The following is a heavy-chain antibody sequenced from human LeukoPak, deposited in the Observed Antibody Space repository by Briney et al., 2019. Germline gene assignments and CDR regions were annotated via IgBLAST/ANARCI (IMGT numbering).Heavy chain of an antibody. D-gene: IGHD3-3*01. V-gene: IGHV1-2*02. Sequence: GASVTVSCKASGYSFTGYYLHWVRQAPGQGLEWMGWINPNSGGTKYAQKFQGRVSMTRYTSINTAYVELNRLRPDDTAVYFCARDYDTIFGVILPFDYWGQGTLVTVSS. CDR2: INPNSGGT. CDR3: ARDYDTIFGVILPFDY. CDR1: GYSFTGYY. J-gene: IGHJ4*02.